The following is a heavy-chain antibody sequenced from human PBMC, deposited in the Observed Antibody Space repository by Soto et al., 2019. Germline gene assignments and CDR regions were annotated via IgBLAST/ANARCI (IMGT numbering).Heavy chain of an antibody. Sequence: GESLKISCKGSGYSFTSYWISWVRQMPGKGLEWMGRIDPSDSYTNYSPSFQGHVTISADKSISTAYLQWSSLKASDTAMYYCARSKITMVRGDAFDIWGQGTMVTVSS. J-gene: IGHJ3*02. CDR2: IDPSDSYT. CDR3: ARSKITMVRGDAFDI. V-gene: IGHV5-10-1*01. D-gene: IGHD3-10*01. CDR1: GYSFTSYW.